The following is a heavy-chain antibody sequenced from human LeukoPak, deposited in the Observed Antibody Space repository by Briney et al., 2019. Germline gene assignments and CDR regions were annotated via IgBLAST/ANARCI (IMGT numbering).Heavy chain of an antibody. V-gene: IGHV4-31*01. CDR1: GGSISSGGYY. Sequence: PSETLSLTCTVSGGSISSGGYYWRWGRQHPGGGREWIEYIYYSGSTYYNPSLKSPVTISVDTSKNQFSLKLSSVTAADTAVYYCARGTTGSLTYFDYWGQGTLVTVSS. CDR2: IYYSGST. CDR3: ARGTTGSLTYFDY. D-gene: IGHD3-9*01. J-gene: IGHJ4*02.